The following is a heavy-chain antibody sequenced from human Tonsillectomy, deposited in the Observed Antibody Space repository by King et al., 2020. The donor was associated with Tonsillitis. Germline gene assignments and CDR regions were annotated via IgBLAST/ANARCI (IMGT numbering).Heavy chain of an antibody. CDR1: GGTFSSYA. CDR3: AFRTPNEYNYGYDAPGY. V-gene: IGHV1-69*01. Sequence: QLVQSGAEVKKPGSSVKVSCKASGGTFSSYAISWVRQAPGQGLEWMGGIIPIFGSANYAQKFQGRVTITADESTGTAYMELSSLRSYDTAVYYCAFRTPNEYNYGYDAPGYWGQGTLVTVSS. D-gene: IGHD5-18*01. CDR2: IIPIFGSA. J-gene: IGHJ4*02.